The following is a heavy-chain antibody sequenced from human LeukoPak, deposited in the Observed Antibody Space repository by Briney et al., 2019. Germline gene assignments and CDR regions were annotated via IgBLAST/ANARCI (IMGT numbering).Heavy chain of an antibody. J-gene: IGHJ6*03. CDR1: GFTFSSYW. V-gene: IGHV3-7*03. Sequence: GGSLRLSCAASGFTFSSYWMTWVRQAPGKGLEWVGNIKQDGTETYYVDSVKGRFTISRDNSNNTLYLQMNRLRAEDTAVYYCARDVYYYYMDVWGKGTTVTVSS. CDR3: ARDVYYYYMDV. CDR2: IKQDGTET.